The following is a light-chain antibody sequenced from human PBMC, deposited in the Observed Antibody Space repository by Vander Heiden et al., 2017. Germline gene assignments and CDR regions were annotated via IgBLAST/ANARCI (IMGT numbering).Light chain of an antibody. CDR1: QSINSF. J-gene: IGKJ4*01. CDR3: QQRSNWPLT. CDR2: DAS. Sequence: DIVLTLSPATLSLSPGERATLSCRASQSINSFLAWYQQKPGQAPRFLIYDASNRASGIPARFSGSGSGTDFTLTISSLEPEDFAVYYCQQRSNWPLTFGGGTKVEI. V-gene: IGKV3-11*01.